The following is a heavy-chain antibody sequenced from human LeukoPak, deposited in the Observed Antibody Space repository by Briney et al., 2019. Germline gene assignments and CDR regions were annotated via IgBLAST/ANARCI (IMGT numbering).Heavy chain of an antibody. V-gene: IGHV1-69*13. CDR1: GGTFSSYA. CDR2: IIPIFGTA. J-gene: IGHJ3*02. CDR3: ARDTSAAGLPTGAFDI. D-gene: IGHD2-2*01. Sequence: GASVKVSCKASGGTFSSYAISWVRQAPGQGLEWMGGIIPIFGTANYAQKFQGRVTITADESTSTAYMELSSLRSEDTAVYYCARDTSAAGLPTGAFDIWGQGTMVTVSS.